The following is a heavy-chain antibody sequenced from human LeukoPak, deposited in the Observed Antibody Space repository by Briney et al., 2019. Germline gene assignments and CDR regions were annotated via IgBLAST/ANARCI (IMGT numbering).Heavy chain of an antibody. Sequence: ASVKVSCKASGFTFTSSAMQWVRQARGQRLEWIGWIVVGSGNTNYAQKFQERVTTTRDMSTSTAYMELSSLRSEDTAVYYCAADRRRITIFGVGSDAFDIWGQGTMVTVSS. D-gene: IGHD3-3*01. CDR1: GFTFTSSA. J-gene: IGHJ3*02. V-gene: IGHV1-58*02. CDR2: IVVGSGNT. CDR3: AADRRRITIFGVGSDAFDI.